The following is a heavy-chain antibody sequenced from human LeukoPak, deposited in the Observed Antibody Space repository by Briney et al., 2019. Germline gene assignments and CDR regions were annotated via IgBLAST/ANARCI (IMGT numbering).Heavy chain of an antibody. D-gene: IGHD5-18*01. V-gene: IGHV1-69*13. CDR2: IIPIFGTA. CDR1: GGTFSSYA. J-gene: IGHJ5*02. Sequence: GASVKVSCKASGGTFSSYAISWVRQAPGQGLEWMRGIIPIFGTANYAQKFQGRVTITADESTSTAYMELSSLRSEDTAVYYCARAPGYSYGHWNNWFDPWGQGTLVTVSS. CDR3: ARAPGYSYGHWNNWFDP.